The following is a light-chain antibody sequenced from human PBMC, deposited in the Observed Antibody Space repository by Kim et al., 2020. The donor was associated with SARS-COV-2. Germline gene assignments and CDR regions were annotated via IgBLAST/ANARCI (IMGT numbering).Light chain of an antibody. CDR3: QQYNDWPQT. J-gene: IGKJ2*01. Sequence: DIEMTQSPSTLSPSPGERATLACRASQNVRSYLAWYQQRPGQAPRLLMYDASTRATGVPARFSGSGSGTEFTLTISSLHTEDFAVYYCQQYNDWPQTFGQGTKLEI. V-gene: IGKV3-15*01. CDR1: QNVRSY. CDR2: DAS.